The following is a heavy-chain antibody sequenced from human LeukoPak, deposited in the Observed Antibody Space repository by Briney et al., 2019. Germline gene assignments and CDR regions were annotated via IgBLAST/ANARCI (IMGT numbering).Heavy chain of an antibody. Sequence: GRSLRLSCAASGFTFSDYDMHWVRQATGKGLEWVSAIGTAGDTYYTGSVKGRFTISRENAENSLYLQMNSLRAGDTAVYYCARVAKERVGGVYYFDYWGQGTLVTVSS. CDR3: ARVAKERVGGVYYFDY. J-gene: IGHJ4*02. CDR1: GFTFSDYD. V-gene: IGHV3-13*01. CDR2: IGTAGDT. D-gene: IGHD1-1*01.